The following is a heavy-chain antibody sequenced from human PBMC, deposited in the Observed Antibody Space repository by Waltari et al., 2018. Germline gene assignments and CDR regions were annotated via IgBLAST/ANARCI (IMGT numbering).Heavy chain of an antibody. CDR1: GYTFTDYW. J-gene: IGHJ6*02. Sequence: EVQLVQSGAEVRKSGESLKISCKGSGYTFTDYWVAWVRQRPGKGLEWMGAIWPRDSDARYSPSFEGQVTISADKSLSTTYLQWSSLKASETAIYYCARRFPVGYYYGLDVWGQGTAVTVSS. CDR3: ARRFPVGYYYGLDV. CDR2: IWPRDSDA. V-gene: IGHV5-51*01.